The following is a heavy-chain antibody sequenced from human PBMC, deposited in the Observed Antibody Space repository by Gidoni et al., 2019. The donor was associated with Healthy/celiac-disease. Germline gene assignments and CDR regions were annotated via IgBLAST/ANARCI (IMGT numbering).Heavy chain of an antibody. CDR1: GGSVSSSSYY. J-gene: IGHJ4*02. CDR2: IYYSGST. V-gene: IGHV4-39*01. CDR3: APVSRYGYNSLGDE. D-gene: IGHD5-12*01. Sequence: QLQLQESGPGLVKPSETLSLTCTVSGGSVSSSSYYWGWIRQPPGKGLEWIGSIYYSGSTYYNPSLKSRVTISVDTSKNQFSLKLSSVTAADTAVYYCAPVSRYGYNSLGDEWGQGTLVTVSS.